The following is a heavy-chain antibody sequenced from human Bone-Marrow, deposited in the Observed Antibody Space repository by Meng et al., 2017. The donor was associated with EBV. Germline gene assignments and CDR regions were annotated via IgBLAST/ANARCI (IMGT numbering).Heavy chain of an antibody. CDR3: ARDCSGSYNNWFDP. V-gene: IGHV1-69*01. CDR1: GYTFTSYD. Sequence: GQLVHSGAEVKKPGASVKVSCKASGYTFTSYDINWVRQATGQGLEWMGGIIPIFGTANYAQKFQGRVTITADESTSTAYMELSSLRSEDTAVYYCARDCSGSYNNWFDPWGQGTLVTVSS. J-gene: IGHJ5*02. D-gene: IGHD1-26*01. CDR2: IIPIFGTA.